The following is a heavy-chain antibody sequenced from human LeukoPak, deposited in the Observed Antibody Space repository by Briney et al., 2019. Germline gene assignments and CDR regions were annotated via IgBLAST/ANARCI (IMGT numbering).Heavy chain of an antibody. J-gene: IGHJ4*02. CDR3: ARDGSETYYDFWSGYPPAGYYDY. V-gene: IGHV3-7*03. CDR1: GFTFSSYW. D-gene: IGHD3-3*01. CDR2: IKQDGSQK. Sequence: GGSLTLSCAASGFTFSSYWMSWVRQAPGKGVVGVANIKQDGSQKYYVDSVKGRFTISRDNAKNSLYLQMNSLRAEDTAVYYCARDGSETYYDFWSGYPPAGYYDYWGQGTLVTVSS.